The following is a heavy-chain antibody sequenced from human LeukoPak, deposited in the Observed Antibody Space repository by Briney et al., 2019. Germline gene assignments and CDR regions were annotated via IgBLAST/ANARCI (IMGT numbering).Heavy chain of an antibody. V-gene: IGHV3-21*01. CDR3: ARAGSGSYYTIFDY. J-gene: IGHJ4*02. D-gene: IGHD1-26*01. Sequence: GGSLRLSCAASGFTFSSYEMNWVRQAPGKGLEWVSSVTSSSSYIYYADSVKGRFTISRDNAKNSLYLQMNSLRAEDTAVYYCARAGSGSYYTIFDYWGQGTLVTVSS. CDR1: GFTFSSYE. CDR2: VTSSSSYI.